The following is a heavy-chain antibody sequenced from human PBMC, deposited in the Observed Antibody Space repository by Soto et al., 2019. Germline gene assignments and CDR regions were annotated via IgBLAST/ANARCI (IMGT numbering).Heavy chain of an antibody. Sequence: GGSLRLSCAASGFTFSNAWMNWVRQAPGKGLEWVGRIKSKTDGGTTDYAAPVKGRFTISRDNSKNTVYLQMNSLRAEDTAMYYCAKRRYCPSTTCFDYWGQGTLVTVSS. V-gene: IGHV3-15*07. CDR3: AKRRYCPSTTCFDY. D-gene: IGHD2-2*01. J-gene: IGHJ4*02. CDR1: GFTFSNAW. CDR2: IKSKTDGGTT.